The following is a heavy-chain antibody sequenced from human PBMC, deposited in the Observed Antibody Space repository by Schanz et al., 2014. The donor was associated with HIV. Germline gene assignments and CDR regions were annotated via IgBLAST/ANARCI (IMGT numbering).Heavy chain of an antibody. V-gene: IGHV1-69*01. Sequence: QVQLVQSGAEVKKPGSSVRISCQASGGTFNNFAVNWVRQAPGQGLEWMGGITPIFGTPYYAQSFQGRVTIIADESTSTAYMDLTSLTSDDTAVYYCARDMPRDGSYFRAFDIWGQGTTVTVSS. CDR3: ARDMPRDGSYFRAFDI. D-gene: IGHD1-26*01. CDR1: GGTFNNFA. J-gene: IGHJ3*02. CDR2: ITPIFGTP.